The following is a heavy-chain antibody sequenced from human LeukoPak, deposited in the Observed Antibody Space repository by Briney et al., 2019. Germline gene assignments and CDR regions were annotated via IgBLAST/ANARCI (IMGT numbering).Heavy chain of an antibody. D-gene: IGHD2-15*01. CDR2: INTQGTYT. Sequence: GGSLRLSCAVSGITFSSYWMHWVRQDPGRGLLWVSRINTQGTYTNYADSVKGRFTISRDNAKNTSYLQMSSLRADDTAVYYCVIDLGDYNDFWGQGTLVSVSS. J-gene: IGHJ4*02. CDR1: GITFSSYW. CDR3: VIDLGDYNDF. V-gene: IGHV3-74*01.